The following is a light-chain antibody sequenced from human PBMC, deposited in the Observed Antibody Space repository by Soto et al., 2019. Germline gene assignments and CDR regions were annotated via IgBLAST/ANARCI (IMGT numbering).Light chain of an antibody. J-gene: IGLJ2*01. CDR2: EVS. CDR1: SSDVGYYNY. CDR3: SSYAGSDNLMV. Sequence: QAVVTQPPSASGSPGQSVTISCTGTSSDVGYYNYVSWYQHHPGKAPKLMIYEVSKRPSGVPDRFSGSKSGNTASLTVSGLQAEDEADYYCSSYAGSDNLMVFGGGTKVTVL. V-gene: IGLV2-8*01.